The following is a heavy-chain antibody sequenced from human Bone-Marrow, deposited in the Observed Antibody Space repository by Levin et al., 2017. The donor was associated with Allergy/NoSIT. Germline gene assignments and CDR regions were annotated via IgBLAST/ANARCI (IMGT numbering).Heavy chain of an antibody. CDR1: GFTFSSFW. V-gene: IGHV3-74*01. J-gene: IGHJ3*02. CDR2: INSEGSST. Sequence: GESLKISCPVSGFTFSSFWMHWVRQAPGKGLVWVSRINSEGSSTNYADSVKGRFTISRDNAKDTLYLQMNSLRAGDTAVYYCATVGDCSGGSCFSVENDVFDIWGQGTMVTVSS. CDR3: ATVGDCSGGSCFSVENDVFDI. D-gene: IGHD2-15*01.